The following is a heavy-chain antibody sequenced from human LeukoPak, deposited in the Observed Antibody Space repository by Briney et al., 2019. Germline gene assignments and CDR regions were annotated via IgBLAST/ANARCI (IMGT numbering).Heavy chain of an antibody. CDR1: GGTFSSYA. Sequence: EASVKVSCKASGGTFSSYAISWVRQAPGQGPEWMGGITPIFGTANYAQKFQGRVTITADESTSTAYMELSSLRSEDTAVYYCARDYSNPYAWFDPWGQGTLVTVSS. CDR2: ITPIFGTA. V-gene: IGHV1-69*13. D-gene: IGHD4-11*01. CDR3: ARDYSNPYAWFDP. J-gene: IGHJ5*02.